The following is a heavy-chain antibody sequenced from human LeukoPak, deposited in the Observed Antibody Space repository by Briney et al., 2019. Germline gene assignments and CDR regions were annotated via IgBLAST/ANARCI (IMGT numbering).Heavy chain of an antibody. Sequence: PGGSLRLSCAASGSTFSSYAMSWVRQAPGKGLEWVSAISGNGGSTYYADSVKGRFTISRDNSKNTLYLQMNSLRAEDTAVYYCAKGIQLWTYYYYYYMDVWGKGTTVTVSS. J-gene: IGHJ6*03. CDR1: GSTFSSYA. CDR2: ISGNGGST. V-gene: IGHV3-23*01. D-gene: IGHD5-18*01. CDR3: AKGIQLWTYYYYYYMDV.